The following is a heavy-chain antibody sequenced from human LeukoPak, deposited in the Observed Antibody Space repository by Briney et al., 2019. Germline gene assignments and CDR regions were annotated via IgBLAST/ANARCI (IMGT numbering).Heavy chain of an antibody. CDR3: ARSVAVPGTEIDF. Sequence: SETLSLTCTVSGGSISSGGYYWSWIRQHPGKGLEWIGYIYYSGSTKYNPSLTSRVTISLDTSKNQFSLVLSSVTAADTAVYYCARSVAVPGTEIDFWGQGTLVTVSS. V-gene: IGHV4-61*08. J-gene: IGHJ4*02. CDR2: IYYSGST. D-gene: IGHD6-19*01. CDR1: GGSISSGGYY.